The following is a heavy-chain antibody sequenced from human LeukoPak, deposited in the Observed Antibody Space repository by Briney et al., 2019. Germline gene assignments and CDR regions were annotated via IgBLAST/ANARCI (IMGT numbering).Heavy chain of an antibody. CDR3: ARASSKQLAGYLPDGFDI. D-gene: IGHD3-9*01. CDR2: ISSSGTYV. V-gene: IGHV3-21*01. Sequence: GGSLRLSCAASGFTFSSYSMNWVRQAPGEGLEWVSSISSSGTYVYYADSVKGRFTISRDNAKNSLSLQMNSLRADDAAVYYCARASSKQLAGYLPDGFDIWGQGTMVTVSS. J-gene: IGHJ3*02. CDR1: GFTFSSYS.